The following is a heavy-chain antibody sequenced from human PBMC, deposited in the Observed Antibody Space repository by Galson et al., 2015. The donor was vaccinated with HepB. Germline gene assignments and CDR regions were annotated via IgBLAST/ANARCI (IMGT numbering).Heavy chain of an antibody. CDR1: GGPFIDYW. J-gene: IGHJ6*02. V-gene: IGHV4-34*01. CDR3: ARAAPPYYFYGMDV. Sequence: LSLTCAVYGGPFIDYWWTWVRQSPLKGLEWIGAVDHSGITNYNPSLKSRVTMSVDTTKKEVYLKVISVTAADTGLYFCARAAPPYYFYGMDVWGQGTTVIVSS. CDR2: VDHSGIT.